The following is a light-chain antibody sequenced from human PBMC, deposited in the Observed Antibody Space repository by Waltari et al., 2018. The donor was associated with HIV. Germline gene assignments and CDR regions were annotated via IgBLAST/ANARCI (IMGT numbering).Light chain of an antibody. CDR1: QSLLHNNGNNF. CDR3: MQALQTPPT. CDR2: LGS. Sequence: EMVLTQSPLSLPATPGEPASIPCSPSQSLLHNNGNNFLDWYLQKPGQSPQLLIYLGSSRASGVPDRFSGRGSGTDFTLNISRVEAEDVGVYYCMQALQTPPTFGQGTKLEIK. V-gene: IGKV2-28*01. J-gene: IGKJ2*01.